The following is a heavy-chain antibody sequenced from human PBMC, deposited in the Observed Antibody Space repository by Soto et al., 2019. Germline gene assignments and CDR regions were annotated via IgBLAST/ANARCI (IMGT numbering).Heavy chain of an antibody. V-gene: IGHV3-23*01. CDR3: AKYCSGATCSGD. D-gene: IGHD2-15*01. Sequence: EVQLLESGGGLVQPGGSLRLSCAASGFTFTSYSMTWVRQAPGKGLEWVSDISGTGDTTYYADSVKGRFTISRDNSKNTLYLQMNSLRAEDTAVYYCAKYCSGATCSGDWGQGTLVTVSS. J-gene: IGHJ4*02. CDR2: ISGTGDTT. CDR1: GFTFTSYS.